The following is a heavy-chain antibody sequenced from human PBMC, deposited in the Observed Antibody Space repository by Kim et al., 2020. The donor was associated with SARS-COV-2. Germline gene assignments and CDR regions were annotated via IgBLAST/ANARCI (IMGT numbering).Heavy chain of an antibody. D-gene: IGHD6-13*01. CDR3: ARQKEGSSTPQDWFDP. J-gene: IGHJ5*02. Sequence: SETLSLTCTVSGGSISSSSYYWGWIRQPPGKGLEWIGSIYYSGSTYYNPSLKCRVTISVDTSKNQFSLKLSSVTAADTAVYYCARQKEGSSTPQDWFDPWGQGTLVTVSS. CDR2: IYYSGST. V-gene: IGHV4-39*01. CDR1: GGSISSSSYY.